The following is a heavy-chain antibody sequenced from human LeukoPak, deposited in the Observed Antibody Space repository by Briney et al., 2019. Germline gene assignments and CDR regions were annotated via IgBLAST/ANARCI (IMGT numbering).Heavy chain of an antibody. CDR2: IYYSGST. CDR3: ARGIFGDQDAFDI. J-gene: IGHJ3*02. V-gene: IGHV4-59*01. Sequence: SETLSLTCTVSGGSISSYYWSWIRQPPGKGLEWIGYIYYSGSTNYIPSLKSRVTMSVDTSKNQFSLKLSAVTAADTAVYYCARGIFGDQDAFDIWGQGTMVTVSS. D-gene: IGHD3-10*01. CDR1: GGSISSYY.